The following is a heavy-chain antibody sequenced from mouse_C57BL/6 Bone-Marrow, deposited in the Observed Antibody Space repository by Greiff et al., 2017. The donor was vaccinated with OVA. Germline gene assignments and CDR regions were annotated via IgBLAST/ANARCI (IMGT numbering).Heavy chain of an antibody. CDR3: ARDVGFYY. Sequence: EVQLQESGPGLVQPSQSLSLTCSVSGYSITSGYFWNWSRQLPGNKRVWMGDISYDGSNNYNQSLNNRIPITRDTSKNKLFLKLNSVSSEDTATDYCARDVGFYYWGQGTTLTVSS. V-gene: IGHV3-6*01. CDR1: GYSITSGYF. J-gene: IGHJ2*01. CDR2: ISYDGSN.